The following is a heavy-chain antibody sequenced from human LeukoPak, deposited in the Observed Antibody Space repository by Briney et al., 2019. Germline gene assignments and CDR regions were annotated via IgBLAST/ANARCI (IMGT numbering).Heavy chain of an antibody. CDR2: INPNSGGT. CDR3: ARDQYYYDSSGHFDY. Sequence: SVKVSCKASGYTFTGYYMHWVRQAPGQGLEWMGWINPNSGGTNYAQKSQGRVTMTRDTSISTAYMELSRLRSDDTAVYYRARDQYYYDSSGHFDYWGQGTLVTVSS. V-gene: IGHV1-2*02. CDR1: GYTFTGYY. D-gene: IGHD3-22*01. J-gene: IGHJ4*02.